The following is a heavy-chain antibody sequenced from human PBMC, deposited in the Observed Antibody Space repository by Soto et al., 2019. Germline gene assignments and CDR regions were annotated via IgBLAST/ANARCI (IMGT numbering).Heavy chain of an antibody. CDR2: IIPIFGTA. D-gene: IGHD5-12*01. CDR1: GGTFSSYA. CDR3: ARVRHLRWLQLRELDY. Sequence: SVQVSCKASGGTFSSYAISWVRQAPGQGLEWMGGIIPIFGTANYAQKFQGRVTITADESTSTAYMELSSLRSEDTAVYYCARVRHLRWLQLRELDYWGQGTLVTVSS. J-gene: IGHJ4*02. V-gene: IGHV1-69*13.